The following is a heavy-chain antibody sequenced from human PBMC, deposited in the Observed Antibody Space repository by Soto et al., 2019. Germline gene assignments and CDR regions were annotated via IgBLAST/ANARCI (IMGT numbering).Heavy chain of an antibody. J-gene: IGHJ4*02. CDR2: IIPIYASP. Sequence: QVQLVQSGAEVKKPGSSVKVSCKASGGTFSSNAISWVRQAPGQGLEWMGGIIPIYASPNYAQNFQGRVTVTADKATSTAYLELSRLKFADSAIYYCAVTVTGSRSPLPHWGRGTLVIVSS. V-gene: IGHV1-69*06. CDR3: AVTVTGSRSPLPH. D-gene: IGHD3-9*01. CDR1: GGTFSSNA.